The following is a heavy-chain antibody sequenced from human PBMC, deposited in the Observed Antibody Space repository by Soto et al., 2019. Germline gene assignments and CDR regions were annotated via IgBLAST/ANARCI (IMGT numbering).Heavy chain of an antibody. CDR1: GYTFTGYA. CDR2: INAGNGNT. J-gene: IGHJ4*02. D-gene: IGHD6-19*01. Sequence: QVQLVQSGAEEKKPGASVKVSCKASGYTFTGYAMHWVRQAPGQRLEWMGWINAGNGNTKYSQKFQDRVTITRDTSASTAYMELSSLRSEDTAAYYCARAVAVPADFDYWGQGTLVTVSS. V-gene: IGHV1-3*05. CDR3: ARAVAVPADFDY.